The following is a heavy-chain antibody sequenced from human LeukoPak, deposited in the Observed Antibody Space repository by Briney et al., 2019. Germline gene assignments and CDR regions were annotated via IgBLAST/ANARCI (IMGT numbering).Heavy chain of an antibody. Sequence: ASVKVSCKASGYTFTSYDINWVRQATGQGLEWMGWMNPNSGNTVYAQKFQGRVTMTRNTSISTAYMELSSLRSEDTAVYYCARVPPRRITMVRGLTDYWGQGTLVTVSS. CDR3: ARVPPRRITMVRGLTDY. D-gene: IGHD3-10*01. J-gene: IGHJ4*02. CDR1: GYTFTSYD. V-gene: IGHV1-8*01. CDR2: MNPNSGNT.